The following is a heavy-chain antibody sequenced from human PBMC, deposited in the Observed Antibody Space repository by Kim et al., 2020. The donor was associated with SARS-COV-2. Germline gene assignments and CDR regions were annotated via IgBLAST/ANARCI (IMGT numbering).Heavy chain of an antibody. CDR3: ATFPVPLGGWYFDL. CDR2: ISTSGSTI. V-gene: IGHV3-11*01. D-gene: IGHD2-15*01. J-gene: IGHJ2*01. Sequence: GGSLRLSCAASGFTFSDYYMTWIRQAPGKGLEWISYISTSGSTIYYADSVMGRFTISRDNAKNSLFLQMNSLRAEDTAVYYCATFPVPLGGWYFDLWGRGTLVTVSS. CDR1: GFTFSDYY.